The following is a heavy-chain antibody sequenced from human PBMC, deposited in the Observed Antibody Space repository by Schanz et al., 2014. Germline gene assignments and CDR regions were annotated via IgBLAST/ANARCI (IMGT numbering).Heavy chain of an antibody. V-gene: IGHV3-23*04. CDR1: GFTFSSYA. CDR3: AKSLDSCPGARSARGYFDY. J-gene: IGHJ4*02. D-gene: IGHD2-8*02. Sequence: EVQLVESGGGLVQPGGSLRLSCAASGFTFSSYAMSWVRQAPGKGLEWVSLISDSGDTAYYADSVKGRFTISRVNFKGAIYLQMSSLRAENTTVYYCAKSLDSCPGARSARGYFDYWGQGTLVTVSS. CDR2: ISDSGDTA.